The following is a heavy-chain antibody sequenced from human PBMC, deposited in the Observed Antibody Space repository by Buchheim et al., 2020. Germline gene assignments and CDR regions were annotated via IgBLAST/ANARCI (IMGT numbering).Heavy chain of an antibody. CDR3: ARGLYYDFWSGSAIRFDP. Sequence: QVQLQQWGAGLLKPSETLSLTCAVYGGSFSGYYWSWIRQPPGKGLEWIGEINHSGSTNYNPSLKSRVTISVDTSKNQFSLKLSSVTAADTAVYYCARGLYYDFWSGSAIRFDPWGQGTL. D-gene: IGHD3-3*01. V-gene: IGHV4-34*01. CDR1: GGSFSGYY. J-gene: IGHJ5*02. CDR2: INHSGST.